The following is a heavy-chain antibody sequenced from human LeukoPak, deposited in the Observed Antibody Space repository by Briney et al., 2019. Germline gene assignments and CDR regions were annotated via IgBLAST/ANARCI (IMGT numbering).Heavy chain of an antibody. CDR2: INPSGGST. CDR1: GYTFTSYD. Sequence: ASVKVSCKASGYTFTSYDINWVRQAPGQGLEWMGIINPSGGSTSYAQKFQGRVTMTRDTSTSTVYMELSSLRSEDTAVYYCASSDIAVAGPCLDYWGQGTLVTVSS. V-gene: IGHV1-46*01. CDR3: ASSDIAVAGPCLDY. J-gene: IGHJ4*02. D-gene: IGHD6-19*01.